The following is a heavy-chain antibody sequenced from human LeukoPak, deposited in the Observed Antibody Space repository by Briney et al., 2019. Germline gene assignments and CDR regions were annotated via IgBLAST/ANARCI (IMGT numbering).Heavy chain of an antibody. CDR3: VGHKTTVTSDAFDI. CDR2: FYYSKTT. CDR1: GGSISSYY. Sequence: LETLSLTCTVSGGSISSYYWSWMRQPPGKGLEWIGYFYYSKTTNYNPSPKSRVTISVDSSKKRFSLKLSSVTAADTAVFYRVGHKTTVTSDAFDIGGQGTMVTVSS. D-gene: IGHD4-17*01. V-gene: IGHV4-59*08. J-gene: IGHJ3*02.